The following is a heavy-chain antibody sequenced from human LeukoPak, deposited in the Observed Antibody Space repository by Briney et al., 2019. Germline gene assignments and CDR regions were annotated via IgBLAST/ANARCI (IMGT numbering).Heavy chain of an antibody. CDR3: ARGIKKLERRKNWFDP. D-gene: IGHD1-1*01. V-gene: IGHV4-39*01. J-gene: IGHJ5*02. CDR2: IYYSGRT. CDR1: GDSISRSDSY. Sequence: PSETLSLTCSVSGDSISRSDSYWDWVRQPPGKGLEWIGTIYYSGRTYYSPSLKGRVTMSVDTSKNQFSLKLSSVTAADTAVYYCARGIKKLERRKNWFDPWGQGTLVTVSS.